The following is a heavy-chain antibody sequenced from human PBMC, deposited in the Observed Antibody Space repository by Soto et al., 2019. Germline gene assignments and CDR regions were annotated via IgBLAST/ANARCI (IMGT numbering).Heavy chain of an antibody. CDR1: GGTFSSYA. Sequence: SVKVSCKASGGTFSSYAISWVRQAPGQGLEWMGGIIPIFGTANYAQKFQGRVTITADESTSTAYMELGSLRSEDTAVYYCARGAHVDTAMVHSFYYYYGMDVWGQGTTVTVSS. CDR3: ARGAHVDTAMVHSFYYYYGMDV. V-gene: IGHV1-69*13. CDR2: IIPIFGTA. J-gene: IGHJ6*02. D-gene: IGHD5-18*01.